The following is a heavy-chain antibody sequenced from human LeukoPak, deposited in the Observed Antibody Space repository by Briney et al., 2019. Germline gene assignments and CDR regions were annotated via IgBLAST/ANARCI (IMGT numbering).Heavy chain of an antibody. CDR1: GGTFSSYA. J-gene: IGHJ3*02. V-gene: IGHV1-69*05. D-gene: IGHD6-19*01. CDR3: ARDQERMQWLSAFDI. Sequence: SVKVSCKASGGTFSSYAISWVQQAPGQGLEWMGRIIPIFGTANYAQKFQGRVTITTDESTSTAYMELSSLRSDDTAVYYCARDQERMQWLSAFDIWGQGTMVTVSS. CDR2: IIPIFGTA.